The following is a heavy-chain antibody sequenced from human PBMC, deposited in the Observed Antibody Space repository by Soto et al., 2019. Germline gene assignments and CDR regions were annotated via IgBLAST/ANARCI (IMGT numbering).Heavy chain of an antibody. CDR1: GFSLSTSGVG. V-gene: IGHV2-5*02. J-gene: IGHJ6*02. CDR3: AYLPCSGGSCYWFSFSGMDV. Sequence: QITLKESGPTLVKPTQTLTLTCTFSGFSLSTSGVGVAWIRQPPGKALEWLALIYWDDDKRYRPSLESRLTITKHTSKTQVALTRTNMDSVDTATYYCAYLPCSGGSCYWFSFSGMDVWGQWTTVTVSS. CDR2: IYWDDDK. D-gene: IGHD2-15*01.